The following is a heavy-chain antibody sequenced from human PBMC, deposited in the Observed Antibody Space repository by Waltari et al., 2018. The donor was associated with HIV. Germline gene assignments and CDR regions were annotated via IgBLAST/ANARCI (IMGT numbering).Heavy chain of an antibody. V-gene: IGHV3-30*01. Sequence: VESGGGAVQHATSLRIPCAYSGFTFSSSCMPCALQAPGKGLEWVALISYDGSNKYYADSVKGRFAISRDNSKNTLYLQMNSLRTEDTAVYYCARDGAAARLDSDYYMDVWGKGTTVTVSS. CDR1: GFTFSSSC. D-gene: IGHD6-6*01. CDR3: ARDGAAARLDSDYYMDV. J-gene: IGHJ6*03. CDR2: ISYDGSNK.